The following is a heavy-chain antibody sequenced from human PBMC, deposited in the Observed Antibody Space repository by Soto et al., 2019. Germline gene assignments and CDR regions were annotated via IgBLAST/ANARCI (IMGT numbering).Heavy chain of an antibody. D-gene: IGHD3-9*01. CDR1: GGSISSYY. CDR2: IYYSGST. V-gene: IGHV4-59*01. J-gene: IGHJ5*02. CDR3: ARDRPDFEPNQWFDP. Sequence: PSETLSLTCTVSGGSISSYYWSWIRQPPGKGLEWIGYIYYSGSTNYNPSLKSRVTISVDTSKNQFSLKLSSVTAADTAVYYCARDRPDFEPNQWFDPWGQGTLVTVSS.